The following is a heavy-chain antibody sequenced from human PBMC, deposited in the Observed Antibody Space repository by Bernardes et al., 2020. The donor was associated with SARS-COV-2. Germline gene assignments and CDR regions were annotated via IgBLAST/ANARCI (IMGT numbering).Heavy chain of an antibody. CDR2: INKDGKKT. V-gene: IGHV3-7*01. CDR1: GFTFSNYW. CDR3: AREIPFGYNYFDL. J-gene: IGHJ4*02. D-gene: IGHD3-22*01. Sequence: GGSLSLSCAASGFTFSNYWTSWVRQAPGKGLEWVANINKDGKKTDYVDSVKGRFTISRDNAKNSLYLQMNSLRAEDTAVYYCAREIPFGYNYFDLWGQGTLVTVSS.